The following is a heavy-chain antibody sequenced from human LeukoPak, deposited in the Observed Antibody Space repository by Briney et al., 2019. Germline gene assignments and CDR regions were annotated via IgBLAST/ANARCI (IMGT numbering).Heavy chain of an antibody. J-gene: IGHJ1*01. D-gene: IGHD6-6*01. CDR2: IYYSGST. CDR1: GFTFNSYA. Sequence: PGGSLRLSCVAPGFTFNSYAMNWVRQAPGKRLEWIGYIYYSGSTNYNPSLKSRVTISVDTSKNQFSLKLSSVTAADTAVYYCARLSSYAEYFQHWGQGTLVTVSS. V-gene: IGHV4-59*01. CDR3: ARLSSYAEYFQH.